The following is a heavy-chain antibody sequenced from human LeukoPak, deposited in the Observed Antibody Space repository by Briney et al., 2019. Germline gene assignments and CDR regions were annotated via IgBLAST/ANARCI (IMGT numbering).Heavy chain of an antibody. J-gene: IGHJ4*02. Sequence: TGGSLRLSCAASGFTFSSYAMSWVRQAPGKGLEWVSTIAVVGGNTHYADSVEGWFTISRQDSNNALHLQLNSLRAEDTAIYYCARDCCSGGGPLDIWGQGTLVTVSS. CDR2: IAVVGGNT. CDR1: GFTFSSYA. D-gene: IGHD2-15*01. CDR3: ARDCCSGGGPLDI. V-gene: IGHV3-23*01.